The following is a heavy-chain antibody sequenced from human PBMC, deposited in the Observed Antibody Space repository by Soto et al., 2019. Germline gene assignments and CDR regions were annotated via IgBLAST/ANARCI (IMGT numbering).Heavy chain of an antibody. CDR3: ARDMYYDFWSGLFDY. V-gene: IGHV1-69*05. CDR1: GGTFSSYA. J-gene: IGHJ4*02. Sequence: GASVKVSCKTSGGTFSSYAISWVRQAPGQGLEWMGGIVPIVDTSTYAQKFQGRVTITRDTSASTAYMELSSLRSEDTAVYYCARDMYYDFWSGLFDYWGQGTLVTVSS. CDR2: IVPIVDTS. D-gene: IGHD3-3*01.